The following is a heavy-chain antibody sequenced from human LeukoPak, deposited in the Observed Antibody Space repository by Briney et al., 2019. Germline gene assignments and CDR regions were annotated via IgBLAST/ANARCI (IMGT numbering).Heavy chain of an antibody. CDR1: GFTFSSYS. J-gene: IGHJ4*02. Sequence: GGSLRLSCAASGFTFSSYSMNWVRQAPGKGLEWVANINQDGSEKYYVDSVRGRFTISRDNAKNSLYLQMNSLRGEDTAVYYCARSAPFDYWGQGTLVTVSS. CDR3: ARSAPFDY. CDR2: INQDGSEK. V-gene: IGHV3-7*01.